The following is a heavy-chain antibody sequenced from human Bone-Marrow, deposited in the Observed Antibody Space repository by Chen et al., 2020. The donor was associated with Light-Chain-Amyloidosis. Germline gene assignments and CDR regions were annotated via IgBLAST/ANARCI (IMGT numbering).Heavy chain of an antibody. D-gene: IGHD1-26*01. V-gene: IGHV1-2*02. CDR2: INPKSGGT. Sequence: QVQLVQSGAEVKKPGASVKVSCQASGYTFSDYYMHWVRQAPGQGLEWMGWINPKSGGTNYAQKFQGRVTMTRDTSITTAYMGLSRLGSDGTAVYYCARVPPGGRSPLDYWSQGTLVTVSS. CDR3: ARVPPGGRSPLDY. J-gene: IGHJ4*02. CDR1: GYTFSDYY.